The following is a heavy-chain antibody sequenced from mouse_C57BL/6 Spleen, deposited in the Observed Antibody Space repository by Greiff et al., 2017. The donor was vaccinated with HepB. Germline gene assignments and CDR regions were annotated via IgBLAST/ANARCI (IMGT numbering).Heavy chain of an antibody. V-gene: IGHV3-6*01. CDR2: ISYDGSN. CDR3: ASSYGYDSWFAY. J-gene: IGHJ3*01. Sequence: EVQLQESGPGLVKPSQSLSLTCSVTGYSITSGYYWNWIRQFPGNKLEWMGYISYDGSNNYNPSLKNRISITRDTSKNQFFLKLNSVTTEDTATYYWASSYGYDSWFAYWGQGTLVTVSA. CDR1: GYSITSGYY. D-gene: IGHD2-2*01.